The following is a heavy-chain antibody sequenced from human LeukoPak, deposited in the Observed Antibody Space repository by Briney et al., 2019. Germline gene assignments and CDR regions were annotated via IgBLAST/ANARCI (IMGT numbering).Heavy chain of an antibody. V-gene: IGHV4-39*01. J-gene: IGHJ4*02. CDR3: ARHRGSYPQCFDY. D-gene: IGHD1-26*01. CDR2: IYYSGST. CDR1: GGSISSSSYF. Sequence: KPSETLSLTCTVSGGSISSSSYFWVWIRQPPGKGLEWIGSIYYSGSTFYNPSLKSRVTMSVDTSKNQFSLNLNSVTAADTAVYYCARHRGSYPQCFDYWGQGTLVTVSS.